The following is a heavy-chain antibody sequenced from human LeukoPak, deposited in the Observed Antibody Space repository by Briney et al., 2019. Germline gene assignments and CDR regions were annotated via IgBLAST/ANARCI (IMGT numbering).Heavy chain of an antibody. D-gene: IGHD6-13*01. CDR2: IYYSGST. CDR3: ARSADSSSWYYGY. V-gene: IGHV4-59*11. J-gene: IGHJ4*02. Sequence: SETLSLTCTVSGGSISSHYWTWIRQPPGKGLEWIGDIYYSGSTNYNPTLKSRVTISVDTPKNQFSLRLSSVTAADTAAYYCARSADSSSWYYGYWGQGTLVTVSS. CDR1: GGSISSHY.